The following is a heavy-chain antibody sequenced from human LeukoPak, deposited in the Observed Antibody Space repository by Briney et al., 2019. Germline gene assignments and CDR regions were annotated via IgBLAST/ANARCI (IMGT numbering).Heavy chain of an antibody. Sequence: GGSLRLSCAASGFTFSSYAMSWVRQAPGKGLEWVSAISGSGGSTYYADSVKGRFTISRDNSKNTLYLQMNSLRAEDTAVYYCAKRHCSSTSCYRSYYFDYWGQGALVTVSS. CDR3: AKRHCSSTSCYRSYYFDY. D-gene: IGHD2-2*01. CDR1: GFTFSSYA. CDR2: ISGSGGST. J-gene: IGHJ4*02. V-gene: IGHV3-23*01.